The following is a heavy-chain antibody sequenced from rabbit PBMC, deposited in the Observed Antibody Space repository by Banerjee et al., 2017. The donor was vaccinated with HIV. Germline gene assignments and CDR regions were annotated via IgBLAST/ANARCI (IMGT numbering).Heavy chain of an antibody. J-gene: IGHJ6*01. CDR3: ARDLAGVIGWNFAL. CDR1: GIDFSSYW. V-gene: IGHV1S45*01. D-gene: IGHD4-1*01. CDR2: INTSSGNT. Sequence: QQQLVESGGGLVKPGGTLTLTCKASGIDFSSYWMCWVRQAPGKGLEWIACINTSSGNTVYATWAKGRFTISKTSWTTVTLQMTSLTAADTATYFCARDLAGVIGWNFALWGPGTLVTVS.